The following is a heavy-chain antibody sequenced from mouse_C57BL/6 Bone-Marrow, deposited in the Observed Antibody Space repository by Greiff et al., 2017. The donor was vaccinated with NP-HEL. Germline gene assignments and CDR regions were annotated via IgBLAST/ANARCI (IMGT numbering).Heavy chain of an antibody. CDR3: ARDWQIYYYGSSYC. CDR1: GYSFTSYY. Sequence: QVQLQQSGPELVKPGASVKISCKASGYSFTSYYIHWVKQRPGQGLEWIGWIYPGSGNTKYNEKFKGKATLTADTSSSTAYMQLSSLTSEDSAVYYCARDWQIYYYGSSYCWGQGTTLTVSS. V-gene: IGHV1-66*01. J-gene: IGHJ2*01. D-gene: IGHD1-1*01. CDR2: IYPGSGNT.